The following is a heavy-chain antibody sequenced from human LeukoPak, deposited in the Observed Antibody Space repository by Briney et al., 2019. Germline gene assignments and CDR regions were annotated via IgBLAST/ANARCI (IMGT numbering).Heavy chain of an antibody. V-gene: IGHV4-59*01. CDR2: IYYSGST. CDR3: ARAGSSGPIRNDAFDI. J-gene: IGHJ3*02. CDR1: GGSINSYY. Sequence: RSSETLSLTCTVSGGSINSYYWSWIRQPPGKGLEWIGSIYYSGSTNYNPSLKSRVTISVDTSKNQFSLKLSSVTAADTAVYYCARAGSSGPIRNDAFDIWGQGTMVTVSS. D-gene: IGHD3-22*01.